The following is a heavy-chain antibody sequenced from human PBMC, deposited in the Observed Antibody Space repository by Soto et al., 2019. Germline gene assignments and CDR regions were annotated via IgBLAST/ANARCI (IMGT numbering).Heavy chain of an antibody. V-gene: IGHV1-18*01. CDR2: ISTYNRDT. J-gene: IGHJ6*02. CDR3: ARQGSWSYYYGGLDV. D-gene: IGHD1-26*01. Sequence: QVQLVQSGPEVKKPGASVKVSCEASGYTFTTSGISWVRQAPGQGLEWMGRISTYNRDTNSAQKFQGEVTMTADTTTGPVDMELMSLKSDDTAVYYCARQGSWSYYYGGLDVWGQGTTVTVSS. CDR1: GYTFTTSG.